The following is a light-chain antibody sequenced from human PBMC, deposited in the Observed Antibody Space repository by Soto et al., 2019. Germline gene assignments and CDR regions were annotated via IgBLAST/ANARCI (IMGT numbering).Light chain of an antibody. CDR3: AAWDDSLSGPVV. J-gene: IGLJ2*01. CDR2: RNN. Sequence: QSVLTQPPSASGTPGQRVTISCSGSSSNIGSNYVYWYQQLPGTAPKLLIYRNNQRPSGVPDRFSGSKPGTSAPLAISGLRSGDEADYYCAAWDDSLSGPVVFGGGTKLTVL. V-gene: IGLV1-47*01. CDR1: SSNIGSNY.